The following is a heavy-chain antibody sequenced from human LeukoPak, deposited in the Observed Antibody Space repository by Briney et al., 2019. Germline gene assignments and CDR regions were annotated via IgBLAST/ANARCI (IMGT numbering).Heavy chain of an antibody. CDR2: ISSSSSYI. CDR3: ARGATTYDY. CDR1: GFTFSSYS. D-gene: IGHD4-11*01. V-gene: IGHV3-21*01. Sequence: PGGPLRLSCAASGFTFSSYSMNWVRQAPGKGLEWFSSISSSSSYIYYAASVKGRFTISRDNAKNSLYLQMNSLRAEDTAVYYCARGATTYDYWGQGTLVTVSS. J-gene: IGHJ4*02.